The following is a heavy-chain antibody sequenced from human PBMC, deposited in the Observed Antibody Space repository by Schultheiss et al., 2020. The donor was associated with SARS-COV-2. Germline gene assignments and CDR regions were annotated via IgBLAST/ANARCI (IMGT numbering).Heavy chain of an antibody. CDR2: INHSGST. Sequence: SQTLSLTCAVYGGSFSGYYWSWIRQPPGKGLEWIGEINHSGSTNYNPSLKSRVTISVDTSKNQFSLKLSSVTAADTAVYYCARQDPDYDILTGYYTPQHFDYWGQGTLVTVSS. J-gene: IGHJ4*02. D-gene: IGHD3-9*01. CDR3: ARQDPDYDILTGYYTPQHFDY. V-gene: IGHV4-34*01. CDR1: GGSFSGYY.